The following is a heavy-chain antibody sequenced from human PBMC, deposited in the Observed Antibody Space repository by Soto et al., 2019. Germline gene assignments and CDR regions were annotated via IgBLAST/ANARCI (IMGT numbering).Heavy chain of an antibody. Sequence: QVQLVESGGGVVQPGRSLRLSCAASGFTFSSYAMHWVRQAPGKGLEWVAVISYDGSNKYYADSVKGRFTISRDNSKNPLYLQMNSLRAEDTAVYYCSRTPTVTTHSDYWGQGTLVTVSS. CDR1: GFTFSSYA. D-gene: IGHD4-17*01. J-gene: IGHJ4*02. V-gene: IGHV3-30-3*01. CDR2: ISYDGSNK. CDR3: SRTPTVTTHSDY.